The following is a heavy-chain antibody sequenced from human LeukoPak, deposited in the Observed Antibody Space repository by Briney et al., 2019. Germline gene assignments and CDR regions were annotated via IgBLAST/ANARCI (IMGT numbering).Heavy chain of an antibody. V-gene: IGHV1-69*13. Sequence: SVNVSCKASGGTFSSYAISWVRQAPGQGLEWMGGIIPIFGTANYAQKFQGRVTITADESTSTAYMELSSLRSEDTAVYYCARGERYCSGGSCYWSWPYYFDYWGQGTLVTVSS. CDR2: IIPIFGTA. D-gene: IGHD2-15*01. J-gene: IGHJ4*02. CDR3: ARGERYCSGGSCYWSWPYYFDY. CDR1: GGTFSSYA.